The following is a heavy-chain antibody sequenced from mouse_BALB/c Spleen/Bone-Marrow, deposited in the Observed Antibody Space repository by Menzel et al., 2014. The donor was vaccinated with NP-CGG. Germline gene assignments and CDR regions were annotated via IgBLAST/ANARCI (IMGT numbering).Heavy chain of an antibody. CDR1: GFTFSSYT. D-gene: IGHD1-1*01. CDR2: INNGGGST. J-gene: IGHJ4*01. CDR3: ARHPIYYYGSSWGNYAMDY. V-gene: IGHV5-12-2*01. Sequence: EVMLVESGGGLVQPGGSLKLSCAASGFTFSSYTMSWVRQTPEKRLEWVAYINNGGGSTHYPDTVKGRFTISRDNAKNTLYLQMSSLKSEDTAMYYCARHPIYYYGSSWGNYAMDYWGQGTSVTVSS.